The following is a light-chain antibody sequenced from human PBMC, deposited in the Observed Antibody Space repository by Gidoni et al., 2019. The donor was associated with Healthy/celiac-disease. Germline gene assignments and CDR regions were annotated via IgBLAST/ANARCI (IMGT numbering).Light chain of an antibody. CDR3: QQSYSTPFT. V-gene: IGKV1-39*01. CDR2: AAS. Sequence: DIQTTQSPSSLSASVGDRVTITCRASQSISSYLNWYQQKPGKAPKLLIYAASSLQSGVPSRFSGSGSGTDFTLTISSLQPDDFATYYCQQSYSTPFTFGGGTKVEIK. J-gene: IGKJ4*01. CDR1: QSISSY.